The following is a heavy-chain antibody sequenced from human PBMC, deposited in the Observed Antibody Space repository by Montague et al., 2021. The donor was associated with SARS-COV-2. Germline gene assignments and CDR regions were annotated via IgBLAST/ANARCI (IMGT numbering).Heavy chain of an antibody. D-gene: IGHD3-10*01. CDR2: INHSGST. CDR1: GGSFSGYY. Sequence: SETLSLTCAVYGGSFSGYYWNWIRQPPEKGLEWIGEINHSGSTNYSPSLKSRVTMSVDTSKYQFSLKLSSVTAADTAVYYCARGARQGYGFRLGPFDSWGQGTLVTVSS. CDR3: ARGARQGYGFRLGPFDS. J-gene: IGHJ4*02. V-gene: IGHV4-34*01.